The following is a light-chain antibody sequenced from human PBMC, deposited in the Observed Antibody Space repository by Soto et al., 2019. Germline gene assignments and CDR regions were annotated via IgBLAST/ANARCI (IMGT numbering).Light chain of an antibody. CDR2: SAS. J-gene: IGKJ3*01. CDR3: QKYDSAPFA. V-gene: IGKV1-27*01. CDR1: QDIGYF. Sequence: DIQMTQSPSSLSASVGDRVTITCRASQDIGYFLTWYQQRPGKVPKLIIYSASSLFSGAPSRFSGSGSGTDFTLTIFNLRPNDVATYYGQKYDSAPFAFGPGTRVEIK.